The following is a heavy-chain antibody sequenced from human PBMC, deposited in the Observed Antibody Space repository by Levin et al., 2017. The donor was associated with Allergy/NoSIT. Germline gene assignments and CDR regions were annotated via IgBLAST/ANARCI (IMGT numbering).Heavy chain of an antibody. V-gene: IGHV4-39*01. CDR3: ARAISSHRDPYYFDY. D-gene: IGHD3-3*02. CDR2: IYYSGST. Sequence: SQTLSLTCTVSGGSISSSSYYWGWIRQPPGKGLEWIGSIYYSGSTYYNPSLKSRVTISVDTSKNQFSLKLSSVTAADTAVYYCARAISSHRDPYYFDYWGQGTLVTVSS. J-gene: IGHJ4*02. CDR1: GGSISSSSYY.